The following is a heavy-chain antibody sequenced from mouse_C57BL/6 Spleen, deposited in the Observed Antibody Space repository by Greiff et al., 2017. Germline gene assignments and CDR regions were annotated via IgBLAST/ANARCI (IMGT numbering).Heavy chain of an antibody. CDR1: GFTFTDYY. CDR3: ARYRYSNYQYYFDY. Sequence: DVKLQESGGGLVQPGGSLSLSCAASGFTFTDYYMSWVRQPPGKALEWLGFIRNKANGYTTEYSASVKGRFTISRDNSQSILYLQMNALRAEDSATYYCARYRYSNYQYYFDYWGQGTTLTVSS. CDR2: IRNKANGYTT. V-gene: IGHV7-3*01. J-gene: IGHJ2*01. D-gene: IGHD2-5*01.